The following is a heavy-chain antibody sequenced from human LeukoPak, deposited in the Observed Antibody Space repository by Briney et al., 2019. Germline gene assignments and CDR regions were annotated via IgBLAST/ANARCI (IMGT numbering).Heavy chain of an antibody. D-gene: IGHD1-1*01. CDR1: GFTFSTYG. Sequence: GGSLRLSCAASGFTFSTYGMNWVRQAPGKGLEWVAVIWFDGSNDFYPGSVRGRFTISRDNSKNTLYLQMNSLRAEDTAVYHCARFWKEYSGMDVWGQGTTVTVSS. CDR3: ARFWKEYSGMDV. J-gene: IGHJ6*02. CDR2: IWFDGSND. V-gene: IGHV3-33*01.